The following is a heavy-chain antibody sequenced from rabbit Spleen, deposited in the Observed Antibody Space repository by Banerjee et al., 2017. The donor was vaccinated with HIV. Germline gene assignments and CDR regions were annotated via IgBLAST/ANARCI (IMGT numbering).Heavy chain of an antibody. J-gene: IGHJ4*01. CDR3: VREAGYGGYGDANL. CDR1: GISFSKGYW. Sequence: QEQVVESGGGLVKPGASLTLTCKASGISFSKGYWICWVRQAPGKGLEWIACTYAGSSGATNYETWAKGRFSTTSRNTHITLYLQLNSLIAADTATYFCVREAGYGGYGDANLWGQGTLVTVS. V-gene: IGHV1S45*01. CDR2: TYAGSSGAT. D-gene: IGHD6-1*01.